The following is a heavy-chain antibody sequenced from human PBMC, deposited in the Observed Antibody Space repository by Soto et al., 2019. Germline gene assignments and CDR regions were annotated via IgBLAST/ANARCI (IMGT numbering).Heavy chain of an antibody. CDR2: INPYNGNT. V-gene: IGHV1-18*01. CDR3: ARGGAAPDK. J-gene: IGHJ4*02. D-gene: IGHD6-6*01. Sequence: VQLVQSGAEVKKPGASVKISCESSGYTFVKYGISWIRQRPGQGLEWMGWINPYNGNTNYTERLQSRVTMTTDTSTNTAYMELRSLRSDDSAIYYCARGGAAPDKWGQGTLVTVSS. CDR1: GYTFVKYG.